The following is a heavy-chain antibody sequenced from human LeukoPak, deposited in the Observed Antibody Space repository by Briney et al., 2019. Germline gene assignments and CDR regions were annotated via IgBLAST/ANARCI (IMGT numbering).Heavy chain of an antibody. J-gene: IGHJ4*02. Sequence: SETLSLTCSFSGGSISSYYWSWIRQPPGKGLEWIGYIYYSGSTNYNPSLKSRVTISVDTSKNQFSLKLSSVTAADTAVYYCARESRFTIFGVVMSYYFDYWGQGTLVTVSS. D-gene: IGHD3-3*01. CDR3: ARESRFTIFGVVMSYYFDY. CDR1: GGSISSYY. V-gene: IGHV4-59*01. CDR2: IYYSGST.